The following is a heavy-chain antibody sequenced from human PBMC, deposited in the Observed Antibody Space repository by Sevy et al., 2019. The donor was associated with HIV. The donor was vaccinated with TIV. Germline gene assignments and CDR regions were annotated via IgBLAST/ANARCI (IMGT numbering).Heavy chain of an antibody. CDR1: GFTFDDYA. V-gene: IGHV3-9*01. D-gene: IGHD5-12*01. J-gene: IGHJ4*02. Sequence: GRSLRLSCAASGFTFDDYAMHWVRQAPGKGLEWVSGISWNSGSIGYADSVKGRFTISRDNAKNSLNLQMNSLRAEDTALYYCAKDIGGYSGYDFFGGFDYWGQGTLVTVSS. CDR3: AKDIGGYSGYDFFGGFDY. CDR2: ISWNSGSI.